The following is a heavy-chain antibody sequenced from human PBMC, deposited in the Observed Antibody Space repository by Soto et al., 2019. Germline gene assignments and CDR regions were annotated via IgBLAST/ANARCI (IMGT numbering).Heavy chain of an antibody. CDR1: GGTFSSNA. CDR3: AVTVTGSRSPLAH. CDR2: IIPIYASP. J-gene: IGHJ4*02. V-gene: IGHV1-69*06. Sequence: QVQLVQSGAEVKKPGSSVKVSCKASGGTFSSNAISWVRQAPGQGLEWMGGIIPIYASPNYAQNFQGRVTVTADKATSTTYLELSRLKFAGSAMYYCAVTVTGSRSPLAHWGRGTLVIVSS. D-gene: IGHD3-9*01.